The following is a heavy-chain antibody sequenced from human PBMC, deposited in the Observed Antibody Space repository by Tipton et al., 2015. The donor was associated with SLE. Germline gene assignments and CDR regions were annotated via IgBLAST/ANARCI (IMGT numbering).Heavy chain of an antibody. D-gene: IGHD6-13*01. CDR1: GGSISSYY. CDR3: ARDRIAAAGPKGMDV. J-gene: IGHJ6*02. V-gene: IGHV4-59*01. Sequence: TLSLTCTVSGGSISSYYWSWIRQPPGKGLEWIGYIYYSGSTNYNPSLKSRVTISVDTSKNQFSLKLSSVTAADTAVYYCARDRIAAAGPKGMDVWGQGTTVTVSS. CDR2: IYYSGST.